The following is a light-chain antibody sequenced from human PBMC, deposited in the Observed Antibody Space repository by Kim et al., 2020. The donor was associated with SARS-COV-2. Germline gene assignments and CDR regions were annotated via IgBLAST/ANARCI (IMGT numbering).Light chain of an antibody. V-gene: IGLV1-51*01. J-gene: IGLJ2*01. CDR1: SSDIGSYY. CDR2: DDN. CDR3: GTWDSSLSAV. Sequence: QSVLTQPPSVSAAPGQKVTISCSGSSSDIGSYYVSWYQQLPGTAPKLLIYDDNKRPSGIPDRFSGSKSGTSATLGITGLQTGDEADYYCGTWDSSLSAVFGGGTQLTVL.